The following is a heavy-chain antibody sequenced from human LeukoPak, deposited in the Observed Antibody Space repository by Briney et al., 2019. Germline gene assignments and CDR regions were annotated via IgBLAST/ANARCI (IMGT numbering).Heavy chain of an antibody. CDR1: GLTFSAYD. V-gene: IGHV3-23*01. CDR2: ISGSDDST. Sequence: GGTLRLSCAVSGLTFSAYDMSWVRQAPGKGLEWVSSISGSDDSTYYVDSVKGRFTISRDNSKNTLFLQMNSLRAEDTGVYYCAKGWGDYWGQGTLVTVSS. J-gene: IGHJ4*02. CDR3: AKGWGDY. D-gene: IGHD3-16*01.